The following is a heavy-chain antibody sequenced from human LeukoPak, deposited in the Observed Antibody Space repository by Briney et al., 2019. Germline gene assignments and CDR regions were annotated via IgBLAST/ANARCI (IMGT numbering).Heavy chain of an antibody. D-gene: IGHD5-12*01. CDR3: ARHFAADYRYYGMDV. CDR2: IYYSGST. CDR1: GGSISSSSYY. J-gene: IGHJ6*02. Sequence: PSETLSLTCTVSGGSISSSSYYWGWIRQPPGKGLEWIGSIYYSGSTYYNPSLKSRVTISVDTSKNQFSLKLSSVTAADTAVYYCARHFAADYRYYGMDVWGQGTTVTVSS. V-gene: IGHV4-39*01.